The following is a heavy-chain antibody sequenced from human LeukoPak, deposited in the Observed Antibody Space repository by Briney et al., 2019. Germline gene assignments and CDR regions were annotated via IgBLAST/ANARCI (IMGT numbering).Heavy chain of an antibody. V-gene: IGHV3-7*01. CDR3: ARLWGDATIFDL. CDR2: INQDGSAK. Sequence: GGSLRLSCVASEFTFSAFWMSWVRQAPGKALEWVANINQDGSAKHYVDSVKGRFTVSRDNADNSLYPQTNSLRAEDTAVYYCARLWGDATIFDLWGQGTLVTVSS. CDR1: EFTFSAFW. J-gene: IGHJ4*02. D-gene: IGHD3-10*01.